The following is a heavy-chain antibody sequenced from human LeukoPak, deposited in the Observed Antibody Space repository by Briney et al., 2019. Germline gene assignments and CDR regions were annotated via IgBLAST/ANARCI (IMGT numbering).Heavy chain of an antibody. D-gene: IGHD2-21*01. V-gene: IGHV3-21*04. CDR1: GFTFSSYS. CDR2: ISSSSSYI. CDR3: AKAPVTSCRGAYCYPFDS. Sequence: GGSLRLSCAASGFTFSSYSMNWVRQAPGKGLEWVSSISSSSSYIYYADSVRGRFTVSRDNSKNTLYLQMNSLRAEDAAVYFCAKAPVTSCRGAYCYPFDSWGQGTLVTVSS. J-gene: IGHJ4*02.